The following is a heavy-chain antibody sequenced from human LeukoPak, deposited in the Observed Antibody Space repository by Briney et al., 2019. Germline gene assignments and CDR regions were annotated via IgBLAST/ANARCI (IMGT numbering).Heavy chain of an antibody. Sequence: TSETLSLTCTVSGGSISTYYWSWIRQPPGKGLEWIGYIYYSGSTNYNPSLKSRATISVDTSKNQFSLKLNSVTAADTAVYYCARGGNCSGGSCYSDRGWFDPWGQGTLVTVSS. D-gene: IGHD2-15*01. J-gene: IGHJ5*02. V-gene: IGHV4-59*01. CDR3: ARGGNCSGGSCYSDRGWFDP. CDR1: GGSISTYY. CDR2: IYYSGST.